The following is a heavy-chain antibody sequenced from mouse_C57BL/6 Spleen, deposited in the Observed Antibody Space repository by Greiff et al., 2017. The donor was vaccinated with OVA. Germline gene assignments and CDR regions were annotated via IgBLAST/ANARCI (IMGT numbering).Heavy chain of an antibody. CDR2: IYPGSGST. D-gene: IGHD1-1*01. V-gene: IGHV1-55*01. Sequence: QVQLQQPGAELVKPGASVKMSCKASGYTFTSYWITWVKQRPGQGLEWIGDIYPGSGSTNYNEKFKSKATLTVDTSSSTAYMQLSSLTSEDCAVDDSARQRAVGWAMDYWGQGTSVTVSS. J-gene: IGHJ4*01. CDR1: GYTFTSYW. CDR3: ARQRAVGWAMDY.